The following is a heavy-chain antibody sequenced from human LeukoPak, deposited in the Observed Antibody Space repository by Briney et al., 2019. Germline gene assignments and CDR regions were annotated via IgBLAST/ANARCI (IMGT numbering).Heavy chain of an antibody. CDR1: GGSIGSYY. CDR3: ARAGAGYSYDY. CDR2: VSYSGTT. Sequence: PSETLSLTCTVSGGSIGSYYWTWIRQPPGKGLEWIAYVSYSGTTNYDPSLKSRVTISVATPKNQFSLKLSSVTAADTAVYYCARAGAGYSYDYWGQGTLVTVSS. V-gene: IGHV4-59*01. J-gene: IGHJ4*02. D-gene: IGHD5-18*01.